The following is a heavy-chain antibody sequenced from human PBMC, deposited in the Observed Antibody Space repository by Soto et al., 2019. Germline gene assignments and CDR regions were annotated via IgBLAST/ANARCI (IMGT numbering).Heavy chain of an antibody. Sequence: GSLRLSCAASGFTFSSYWMSWVRQAPGKGLEWVANIKQDGSEKYYVDSVKGRFTISRDNAKNSLYLQMNSLRAEDTAVYYCARGGGGWLRLPFDYWGQGTMVTVS. D-gene: IGHD5-12*01. CDR2: IKQDGSEK. CDR3: ARGGGGWLRLPFDY. J-gene: IGHJ4*02. V-gene: IGHV3-7*01. CDR1: GFTFSSYW.